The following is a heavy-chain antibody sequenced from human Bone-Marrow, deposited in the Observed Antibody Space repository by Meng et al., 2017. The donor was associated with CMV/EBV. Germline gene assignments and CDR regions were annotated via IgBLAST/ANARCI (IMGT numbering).Heavy chain of an antibody. D-gene: IGHD2-15*01. Sequence: ASVKVSCKASGGTFSSYTISWVRQAPGQGLEWMGWMNPTNGNTGYAQNFQGRVTMTRNTSIRTAYMKLSRLRSEDTAVYYRASRVVRAGSEDAFDIWGQGTMVTVSS. J-gene: IGHJ3*02. CDR1: GGTFSSYT. CDR2: MNPTNGNT. V-gene: IGHV1-8*02. CDR3: ASRVVRAGSEDAFDI.